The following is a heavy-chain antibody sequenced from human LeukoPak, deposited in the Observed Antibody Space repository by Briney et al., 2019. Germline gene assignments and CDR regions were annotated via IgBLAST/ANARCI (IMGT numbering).Heavy chain of an antibody. CDR3: ARKTGGSLDI. Sequence: GGSLRLSCAASGFTFSSTSMNWVRQAPGKGLEWVTYISSSSSTIFYADSVKGRFTISRDNAKNSLYLEMNSLRAEDTAVYYCARKTGGSLDIRGQGTMVTVSP. J-gene: IGHJ3*02. D-gene: IGHD7-27*01. CDR1: GFTFSSTS. V-gene: IGHV3-48*01. CDR2: ISSSSSTI.